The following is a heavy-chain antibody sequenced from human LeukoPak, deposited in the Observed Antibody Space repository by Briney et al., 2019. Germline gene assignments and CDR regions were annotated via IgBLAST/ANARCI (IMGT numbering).Heavy chain of an antibody. J-gene: IGHJ4*02. CDR3: AGERSGSYSY. D-gene: IGHD1-26*01. V-gene: IGHV1-18*01. CDR1: GYTFTSYG. Sequence: ASVKVSCKASGYTFTSYGISWVRQAPGQGLEWMGWIIAYNGNTNYAQKLQGRVTMTTDTSTSTAYMELRSLRSDDTAGYYCAGERSGSYSYWGQGTLVTVSS. CDR2: IIAYNGNT.